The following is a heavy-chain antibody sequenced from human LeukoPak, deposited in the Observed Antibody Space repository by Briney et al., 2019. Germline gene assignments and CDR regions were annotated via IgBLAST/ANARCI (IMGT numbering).Heavy chain of an antibody. CDR3: TTRSGDFWSGFVN. V-gene: IGHV1-24*01. Sequence: ASVTLSCTASGNSLTELSIQWVRQAPGQGLECMGGFDPEEAKMDYAQNFQGRVTMTEDTSTQTAYMELSGLTSDDTAVYYCTTRSGDFWSGFVNWGQGTLVTVSS. J-gene: IGHJ4*02. D-gene: IGHD3-3*01. CDR2: FDPEEAKM. CDR1: GNSLTELS.